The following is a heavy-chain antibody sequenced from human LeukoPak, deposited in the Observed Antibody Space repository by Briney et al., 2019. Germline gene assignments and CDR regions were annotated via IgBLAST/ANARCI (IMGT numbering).Heavy chain of an antibody. CDR2: TYYRSNRSKWSS. D-gene: IGHD4-17*01. V-gene: IGHV6-1*01. CDR3: ASLPYGDYVVDY. J-gene: IGHJ4*02. Sequence: SQTLSLTCAISGDSVSADSATWNWIRQSPSRGLEWLGRTYYRSNRSKWSSDYNPSVSSRIIISPDTSKNQFSLKLSSVTAADTAVYYCASLPYGDYVVDYWGQGTLVTVSS. CDR1: GDSVSADSAT.